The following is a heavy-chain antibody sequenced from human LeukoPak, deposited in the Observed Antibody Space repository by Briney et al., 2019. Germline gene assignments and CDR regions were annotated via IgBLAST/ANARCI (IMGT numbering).Heavy chain of an antibody. J-gene: IGHJ4*02. CDR2: IIPIFGTA. V-gene: IGHV1-69*06. Sequence: SVKVSCKASGGIFSSYAISWVRQAPGQGLEWMGGIIPIFGTANYAQKFQGRVTITADKSTSTAYMELSSLRSEDTAVYYCARGHYDYVWGSYRYHAYYFDYWGQGTLVTVSS. CDR3: ARGHYDYVWGSYRYHAYYFDY. CDR1: GGIFSSYA. D-gene: IGHD3-16*02.